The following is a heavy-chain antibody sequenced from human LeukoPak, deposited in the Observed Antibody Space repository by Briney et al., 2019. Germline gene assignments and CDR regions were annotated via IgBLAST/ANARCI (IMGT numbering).Heavy chain of an antibody. Sequence: PSETLSLTCAVYGGSFSGYYWSWIRQPPGKGLEWIGYIYYSGSTNYNPSLKSRVTISVDTSKNQFSLKLSSVTAADTAVYYCARANPMVRGVIPGYYFDYWGQGTLVTVSS. CDR3: ARANPMVRGVIPGYYFDY. V-gene: IGHV4-59*01. D-gene: IGHD3-10*01. CDR2: IYYSGST. J-gene: IGHJ4*02. CDR1: GGSFSGYY.